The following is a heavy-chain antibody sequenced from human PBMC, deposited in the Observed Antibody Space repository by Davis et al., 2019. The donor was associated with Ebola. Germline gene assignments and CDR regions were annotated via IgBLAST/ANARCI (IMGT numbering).Heavy chain of an antibody. CDR2: IYYTGRV. CDR1: GDSLSGFY. V-gene: IGHV4-59*01. J-gene: IGHJ2*01. CDR3: ARAGGRNWYFDL. D-gene: IGHD2-15*01. Sequence: SETLSLTCSVSGDSLSGFYWSWIRQTPGKGLEWIGYIYYTGRVEYNPPLQSRVTISIDTSESRFSLKLTSVTPADTAVYYCARAGGRNWYFDLWGRGTLVTVSS.